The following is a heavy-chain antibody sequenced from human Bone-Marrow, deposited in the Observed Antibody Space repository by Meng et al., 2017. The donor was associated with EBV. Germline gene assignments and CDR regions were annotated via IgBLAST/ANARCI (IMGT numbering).Heavy chain of an antibody. CDR1: GGPFRNYA. J-gene: IGHJ4*02. CDR3: ASESGRGYTPDY. Sequence: QGRLGQPAAEVKKPGSSVKVSCKTSGGPFRNYAISWVRQAPGQGLEWLGGFLPTLGAPNYAQKFHGRVSITADESTSTHYMDLSSLRSEDTAMYYCASESGRGYTPDYWGQGTLVTVSS. V-gene: IGHV1-69*01. D-gene: IGHD3-10*01. CDR2: FLPTLGAP.